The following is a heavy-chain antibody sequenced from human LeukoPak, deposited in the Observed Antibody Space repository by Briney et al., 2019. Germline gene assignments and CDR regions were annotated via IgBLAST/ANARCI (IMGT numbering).Heavy chain of an antibody. V-gene: IGHV3-23*01. D-gene: IGHD6-13*01. Sequence: GGSLRLSCAASGFTFSSYAMSWVRQAPGKGLEWVSAISGSGGSTYYADSVKGRFTISRDNSKNTLYLQMGSLRAEDMAAYYCARLAPAGIAAAGSYFDYWGQGTLVTVSS. CDR3: ARLAPAGIAAAGSYFDY. J-gene: IGHJ4*02. CDR2: ISGSGGST. CDR1: GFTFSSYA.